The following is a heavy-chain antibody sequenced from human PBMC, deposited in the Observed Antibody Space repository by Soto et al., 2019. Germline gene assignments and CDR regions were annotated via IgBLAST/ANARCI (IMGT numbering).Heavy chain of an antibody. Sequence: SETLSLTFAVYGGSFSGYYWSWIRQPPGKGLEWIVEINHSGITNYNPSLKSRVTISVDTDKNQFSLKLSSVAAADTAVYYCARRGGWYYYYYCYGMDVWGQGTTVSVS. CDR3: ARRGGWYYYYYCYGMDV. D-gene: IGHD6-19*01. V-gene: IGHV4-34*01. J-gene: IGHJ6*02. CDR2: INHSGIT. CDR1: GGSFSGYY.